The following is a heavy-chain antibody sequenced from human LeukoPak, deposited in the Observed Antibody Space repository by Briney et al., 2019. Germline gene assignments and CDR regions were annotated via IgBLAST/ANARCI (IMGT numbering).Heavy chain of an antibody. D-gene: IGHD5-12*01. V-gene: IGHV4-34*01. CDR2: INHSGST. CDR1: GVPLTDYY. CDR3: ARSGRDVGFAFDI. Sequence: PSQTLSLTCAVYGVPLTDYYSDCLRHPPQKGLGWVGEINHSGSTNYHPSYKSRVTISLDTSQNHFSLKLTSVTAADTAVYYCARSGRDVGFAFDIWGQGTLVTISS. J-gene: IGHJ3*02.